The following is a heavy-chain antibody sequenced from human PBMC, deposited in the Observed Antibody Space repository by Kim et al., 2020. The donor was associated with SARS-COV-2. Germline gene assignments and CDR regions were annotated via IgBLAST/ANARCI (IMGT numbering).Heavy chain of an antibody. CDR2: IYYSGST. D-gene: IGHD3-16*01. V-gene: IGHV4-59*01. J-gene: IGHJ3*02. CDR3: ARERGDFYAFDI. CDR1: GGSISSYY. Sequence: SETLSLTCTVSGGSISSYYWSWIRQPPGKGLEWIGYIYYSGSTNYNPSLKSRVTISVDTSKNQFSLKLSSVTAADTAVYYCARERGDFYAFDIWGQGTMVTVSS.